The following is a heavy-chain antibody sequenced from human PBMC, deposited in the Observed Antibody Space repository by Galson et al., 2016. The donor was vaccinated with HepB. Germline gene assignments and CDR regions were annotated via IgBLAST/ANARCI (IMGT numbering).Heavy chain of an antibody. CDR1: GFTFSSFG. V-gene: IGHV3-33*01. CDR2: IWYDGSNK. Sequence: SLRLSCAASGFTFSSFGMYWVRQAPGKGLEWVAVIWYDGSNKYYADSVKGRFTISGDNSKNTLYLQMNSLRAEDTAVYYCARVWGVVTAKTADAFDIWGQGTMVTVSS. D-gene: IGHD2-21*02. J-gene: IGHJ3*02. CDR3: ARVWGVVTAKTADAFDI.